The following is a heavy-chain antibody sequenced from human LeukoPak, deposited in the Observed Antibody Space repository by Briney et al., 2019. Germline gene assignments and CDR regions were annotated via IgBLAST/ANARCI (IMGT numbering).Heavy chain of an antibody. Sequence: GESLKISCKGSGYSFTSYWIGWVRQMPEKGLEWMGIIYPGDSDTRYSPSFQGQVTISADKSISTAYLQWSSLKASDTAMYYCARTAYYYDSSGYNFDYWGQGTLVTVSS. V-gene: IGHV5-51*01. CDR1: GYSFTSYW. D-gene: IGHD3-22*01. CDR2: IYPGDSDT. CDR3: ARTAYYYDSSGYNFDY. J-gene: IGHJ4*02.